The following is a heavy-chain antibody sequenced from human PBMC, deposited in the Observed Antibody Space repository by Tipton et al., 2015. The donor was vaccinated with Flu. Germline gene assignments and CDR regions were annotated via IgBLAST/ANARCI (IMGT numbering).Heavy chain of an antibody. V-gene: IGHV1-18*01. J-gene: IGHJ4*02. CDR2: VSGGNGYT. CDR1: GYTFTKYG. D-gene: IGHD3-9*01. CDR3: ARGRTIFLDQ. Sequence: QVQLVQSGAEVRKPGASVKVSCKASGYTFTKYGISWVRQAPGQGLEWMGWVSGGNGYTKYTEKFQGRVTMTTDTSTTTAYMELRSLRSDDTAVYYCARGRTIFLDQWGPGTLVTVSS.